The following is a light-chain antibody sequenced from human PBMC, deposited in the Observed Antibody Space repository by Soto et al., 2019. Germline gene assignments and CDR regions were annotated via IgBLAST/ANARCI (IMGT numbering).Light chain of an antibody. CDR2: DAS. J-gene: IGKJ1*01. CDR1: QSVSSY. V-gene: IGKV3-20*01. CDR3: QQYGSSPWT. Sequence: EIVLTQSPDTLSLSPGARAPLSCRASQSVSSYLAWYQQKPGQAPRLLIYDASNRATGIPDRFSGSGSGTDFTLTISRLEPEDFAVYYCQQYGSSPWTFGQGTKVDIK.